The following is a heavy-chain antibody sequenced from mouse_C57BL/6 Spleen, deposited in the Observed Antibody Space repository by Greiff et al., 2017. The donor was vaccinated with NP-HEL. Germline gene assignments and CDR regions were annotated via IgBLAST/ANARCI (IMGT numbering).Heavy chain of an antibody. Sequence: EVQRVESGPGLVKPSQSLSLTCSVTGYSITSGYYWNWIRQFPGNKLEWMGYISYDGSNNYNPSLKNRISITRDTSKNQFFLKLNSVTTEDTATYYCARESGVDGYYETWFAYWGQGTLVTVSA. CDR3: ARESGVDGYYETWFAY. D-gene: IGHD2-3*01. CDR1: GYSITSGYY. CDR2: ISYDGSN. V-gene: IGHV3-6*01. J-gene: IGHJ3*01.